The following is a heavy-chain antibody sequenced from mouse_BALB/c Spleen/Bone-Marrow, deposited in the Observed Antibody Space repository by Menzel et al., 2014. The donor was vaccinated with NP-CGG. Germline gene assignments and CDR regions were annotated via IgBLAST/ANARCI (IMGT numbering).Heavy chain of an antibody. CDR3: TRSIATAVEFDY. V-gene: IGHV1-5*01. CDR2: IYPGNSGT. Sequence: EVQLQQSGTVLARPGASVKMSCKASGYSFXSYWMYWIKQRPGQGLGWIGAIYPGNSGTSYNQNFKGKAKLTAVTSASTAYMELSSLTNEDSAVYYCTRSIATAVEFDYWGQGTSLTVSS. CDR1: GYSFXSYW. D-gene: IGHD1-1*01. J-gene: IGHJ2*03.